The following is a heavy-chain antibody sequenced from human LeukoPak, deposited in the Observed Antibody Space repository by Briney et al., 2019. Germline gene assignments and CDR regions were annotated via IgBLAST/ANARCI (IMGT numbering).Heavy chain of an antibody. V-gene: IGHV1-18*01. Sequence: ASVKVSCKASGYTLTSYGISWVRQAPGQGLEWMGWISAYNGNTNYAQKLQGRVTMTTDTSTSTAYMGLRSLRSDDTAVYYCARDFFMAGIVGATTWILPDYWGQGTLVTVSS. CDR1: GYTLTSYG. D-gene: IGHD1-26*01. J-gene: IGHJ4*02. CDR2: ISAYNGNT. CDR3: ARDFFMAGIVGATTWILPDY.